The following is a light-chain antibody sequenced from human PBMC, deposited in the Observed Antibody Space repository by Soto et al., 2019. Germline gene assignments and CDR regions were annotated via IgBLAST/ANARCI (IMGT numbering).Light chain of an antibody. CDR3: GAWDGSLSVVL. J-gene: IGLJ2*01. V-gene: IGLV1-51*01. CDR2: DGV. Sequence: QSVLTQPPSVSAAPGQRVTISCSGSSANIGSNYVSWYQHLPGTAPKLVIFDGVRRPSEIPDRFSGSKSGTSATLDITGLQTGDEADYYCGAWDGSLSVVLFGGGTKLTVL. CDR1: SANIGSNY.